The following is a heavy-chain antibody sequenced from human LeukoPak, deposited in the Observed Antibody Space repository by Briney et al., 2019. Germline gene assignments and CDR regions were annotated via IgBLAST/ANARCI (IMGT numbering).Heavy chain of an antibody. Sequence: GGSLRLSCAASGFTLSSYCINWVRQAPGKGLEWVSYISSSSSTIYYADSVKGRFTISRDNAKNSLYLQMNSLRAEDTAVYYCARDRQYCSSTSYYHWFDPWGQGTLVTVSS. D-gene: IGHD2-2*01. CDR3: ARDRQYCSSTSYYHWFDP. V-gene: IGHV3-48*01. CDR1: GFTLSSYC. J-gene: IGHJ5*02. CDR2: ISSSSSTI.